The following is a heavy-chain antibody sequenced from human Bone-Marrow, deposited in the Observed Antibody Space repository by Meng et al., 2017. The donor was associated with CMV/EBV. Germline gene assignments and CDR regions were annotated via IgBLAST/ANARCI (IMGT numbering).Heavy chain of an antibody. V-gene: IGHV3-13*01. D-gene: IGHD5-24*01. CDR2: IGTAGDT. CDR3: ARRDVYNFFDY. CDR1: GFTFSSYD. J-gene: IGHJ4*02. Sequence: GGSLRLSCAASGFTFSSYDMHWVRQATGKGLEWVSAIGTAGDTYYPGSVKGRFTISRDNSKNTLYLQMSSLRAEDTAVYYCARRDVYNFFDYWGQGSLVTVSS.